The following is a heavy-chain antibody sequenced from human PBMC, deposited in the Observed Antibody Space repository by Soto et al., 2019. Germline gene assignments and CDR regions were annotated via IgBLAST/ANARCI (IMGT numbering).Heavy chain of an antibody. CDR2: TRNKASSYTT. Sequence: RLSWAASGLNSRDHYMRRLLQEQGKGLEGVGRTRNKASSYTTEYAASVKGRFTISRDDSKNSLYLQMNSLKTEDTAVYHCVSSVRGDPGDFDFWGKGTPDTVSS. CDR1: GLNSRDHY. D-gene: IGHD2-21*01. CDR3: VSSVRGDPGDFDF. J-gene: IGHJ4*02. V-gene: IGHV3-72*01.